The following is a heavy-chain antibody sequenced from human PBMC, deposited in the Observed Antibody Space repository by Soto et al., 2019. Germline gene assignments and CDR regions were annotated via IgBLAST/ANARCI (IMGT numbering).Heavy chain of an antibody. J-gene: IGHJ6*02. CDR1: GFTFSGSA. CDR3: TRHEQEADYGDVLYYYYYGMDV. D-gene: IGHD4-17*01. CDR2: IRSKANSYAT. V-gene: IGHV3-73*02. Sequence: EVQLVESGGGLVQPGGSLKLSCAASGFTFSGSAMHWVRQASGKGLEWVGRIRSKANSYATAYAASVKGRFTISRDDSKNTAYLQMNSLKTEDTAVYHCTRHEQEADYGDVLYYYYYGMDVWGQGTTVTVSS.